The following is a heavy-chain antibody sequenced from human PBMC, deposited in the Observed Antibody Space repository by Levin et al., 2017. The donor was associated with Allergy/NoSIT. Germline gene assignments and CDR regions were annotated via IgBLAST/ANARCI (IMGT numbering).Heavy chain of an antibody. V-gene: IGHV1-18*01. D-gene: IGHD3-10*01. CDR2: ISAYNGNT. J-gene: IGHJ4*02. CDR3: ARCRYYYGDAADY. CDR1: GYTFTSYG. Sequence: GESLKISCKASGYTFTSYGISWVRQAPGQGLEWMGWISAYNGNTNYAQKLQGRVTMTTDTSTSTAYMELRSLRSDDTAVYYCARCRYYYGDAADYWGQGTLVTVSS.